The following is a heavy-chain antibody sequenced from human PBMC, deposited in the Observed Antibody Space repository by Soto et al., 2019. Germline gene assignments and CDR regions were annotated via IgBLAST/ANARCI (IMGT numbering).Heavy chain of an antibody. J-gene: IGHJ6*02. V-gene: IGHV3-30*18. Sequence: GGSLRLSCAASGFTFSSYGMHWVRQAPGKGLEWVAVISYDGSNKYYADSVKGRFTISRDNSKNTLYLQMNSLRAEDTAVYYCAKDIVEYEFYYYYSMDVWGQGTTVTVSS. CDR3: AKDIVEYEFYYYYSMDV. CDR1: GFTFSSYG. D-gene: IGHD2-15*01. CDR2: ISYDGSNK.